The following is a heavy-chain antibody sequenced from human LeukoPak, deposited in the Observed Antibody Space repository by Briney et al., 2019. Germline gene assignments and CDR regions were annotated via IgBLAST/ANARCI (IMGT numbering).Heavy chain of an antibody. CDR2: ITWDGSRS. J-gene: IGHJ4*02. Sequence: PGGSLRLSCAASGFTFDDYTMHWVRQAPGKGLEWVSLITWDGSRSFYADSVKGRFTISRDNSKNSLYLQMESLTTDDTALYYCTKETTMIVGGQYFDYWGQGTLVTVSS. CDR1: GFTFDDYT. CDR3: TKETTMIVGGQYFDY. V-gene: IGHV3-43*01. D-gene: IGHD3-22*01.